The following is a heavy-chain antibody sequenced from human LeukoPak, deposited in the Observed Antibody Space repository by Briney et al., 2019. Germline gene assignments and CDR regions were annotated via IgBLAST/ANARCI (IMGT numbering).Heavy chain of an antibody. J-gene: IGHJ4*02. Sequence: ASETLSLTCTVSGGSISSSSYYWGWIRQPPGKGLEWIGSVYYGGSTYYNPSLKSRVTISVDTSKNQFSLKLSSVTAADTAVYYCARRESSGIVVVAGGFDNWGQGTLVTVSS. CDR1: GGSISSSSYY. V-gene: IGHV4-39*01. D-gene: IGHD6-19*01. CDR3: ARRESSGIVVVAGGFDN. CDR2: VYYGGST.